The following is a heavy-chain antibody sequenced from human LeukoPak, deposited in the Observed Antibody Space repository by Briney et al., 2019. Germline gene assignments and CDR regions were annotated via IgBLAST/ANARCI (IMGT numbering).Heavy chain of an antibody. CDR2: IYGGGST. CDR3: ARDPDCSGGTCYFDY. D-gene: IGHD2-15*01. CDR1: GFTVSSNY. Sequence: PGGSLRLSCAASGFTVSSNYMSWVRQAPGKGLEWVSVIYGGGSTNYADSVKGRFTISRDNSKNTLYLQMNRLRAEDTAVYYCARDPDCSGGTCYFDYWGQGTLVTVSS. V-gene: IGHV3-53*01. J-gene: IGHJ4*02.